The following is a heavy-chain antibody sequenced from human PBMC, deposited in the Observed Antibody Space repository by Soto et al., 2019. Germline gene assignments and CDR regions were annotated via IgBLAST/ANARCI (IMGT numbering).Heavy chain of an antibody. CDR2: ISGSGGST. V-gene: IGHV3-23*01. CDR1: GFTFSSYA. CDR3: ATDQPGLVPSLPFGF. J-gene: IGHJ4*02. Sequence: GGSLRLSCAASGFTFSSYAMNWVRQAPGKGLEWVSAISGSGGSTYYADSVKGRFTISRDNSKNTLYLQMNSLRAEDTAVYYCATDQPGLVPSLPFGFWGQGTLVTVSS. D-gene: IGHD3-9*01.